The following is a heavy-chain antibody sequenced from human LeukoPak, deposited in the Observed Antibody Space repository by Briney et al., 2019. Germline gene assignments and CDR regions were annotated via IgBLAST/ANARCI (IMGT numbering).Heavy chain of an antibody. Sequence: GGSLRLSCAASGFIFSSYWMYWVRQAPGKGLVWVSRINEDGSTTNYADSVKGRSTIFRDNAKNTLYLQMNSLRAEDTAVYYCVRDLGGRSGHWGQGTLVTVSS. CDR2: INEDGSTT. CDR1: GFIFSSYW. V-gene: IGHV3-74*01. CDR3: VRDLGGRSGH. J-gene: IGHJ4*02. D-gene: IGHD1-26*01.